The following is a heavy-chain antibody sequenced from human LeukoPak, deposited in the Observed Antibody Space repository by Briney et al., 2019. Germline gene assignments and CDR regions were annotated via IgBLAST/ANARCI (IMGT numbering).Heavy chain of an antibody. J-gene: IGHJ6*03. CDR3: AREGSPFYYYYMDV. V-gene: IGHV1-2*02. CDR1: GYTFTGYY. Sequence: ASVKVSCKPSGYTFTGYYMHWVRQAPGQGLEWMGWINPSSGGTNYPQKFQGRVTMTTDTSTSIAYMELRSLRSDDTAVYYCAREGSPFYYYYMDVWGKGTTVTVSS. D-gene: IGHD2-15*01. CDR2: INPSSGGT.